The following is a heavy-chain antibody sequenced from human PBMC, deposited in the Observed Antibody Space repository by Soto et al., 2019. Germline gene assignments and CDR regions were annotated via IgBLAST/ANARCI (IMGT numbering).Heavy chain of an antibody. J-gene: IGHJ6*02. V-gene: IGHV3-7*03. CDR1: GFTFSSYW. D-gene: IGHD3-22*01. Sequence: GVLRLSCAASGFTFSSYWMSWVRQAPGKGLEWVANIKQDGSEKYYVDSVKGRFTISRDNAKNSLYLQMNSLRAEDTAVYYCARDHYDSSGDYGMDVWGQGTTVTVSS. CDR3: ARDHYDSSGDYGMDV. CDR2: IKQDGSEK.